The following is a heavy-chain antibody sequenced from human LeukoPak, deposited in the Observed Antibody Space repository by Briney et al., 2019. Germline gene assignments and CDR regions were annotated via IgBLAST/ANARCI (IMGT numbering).Heavy chain of an antibody. D-gene: IGHD6-19*01. CDR2: IYSGGST. V-gene: IGHV3-53*01. CDR3: AKDAVADYYYYYMDV. Sequence: GALRLSCAASGFTVSSNFMNWVRQAPGKGLEWVSVIYSGGSTYYADSVKGRFTISRDNSKNTLYLQMNSLRAEDTAVYYCAKDAVADYYYYYMDVWGKGTTVTVSS. CDR1: GFTVSSNF. J-gene: IGHJ6*03.